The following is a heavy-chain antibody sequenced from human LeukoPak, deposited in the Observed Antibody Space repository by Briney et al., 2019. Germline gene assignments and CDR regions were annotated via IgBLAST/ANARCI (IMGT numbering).Heavy chain of an antibody. CDR3: ARVRCSSTSCYDYAFDI. J-gene: IGHJ3*02. D-gene: IGHD2-2*01. CDR2: IYTSGST. Sequence: SETLSLTCTVSGGPISSDSYYWTWIRQPAGKGLELIGRIYTSGSTNYNPSLKSRVTISIDTSKNQFSLKLSSVTAADTAVYYCARVRCSSTSCYDYAFDIWGQGTMVTVSS. V-gene: IGHV4-61*02. CDR1: GGPISSDSYY.